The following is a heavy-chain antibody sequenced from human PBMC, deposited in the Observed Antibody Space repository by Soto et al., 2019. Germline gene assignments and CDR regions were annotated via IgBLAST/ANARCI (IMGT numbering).Heavy chain of an antibody. CDR1: GFTFSTFA. D-gene: IGHD2-15*01. CDR2: ISGSGDAT. CDR3: AKKATVCIGGGCHSSDHHYTMDV. V-gene: IGHV3-23*01. Sequence: EVQLLESGGALVQAGESLRLSCAASGFTFSTFAMTWVRQAPGKGLEWVSAISGSGDATYYADSVKGRFTISRDNSKNXXYMQMSTLGAEDTAVYYGAKKATVCIGGGCHSSDHHYTMDVWGQGTTVSVSS. J-gene: IGHJ6*01.